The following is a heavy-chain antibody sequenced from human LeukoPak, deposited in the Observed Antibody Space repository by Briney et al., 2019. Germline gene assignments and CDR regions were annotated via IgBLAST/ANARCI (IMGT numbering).Heavy chain of an antibody. Sequence: GGSLRLSCAASGFTFSSYWMHWVRQAPGKGLLWVSRINSDGSSTSYADSVKGRFTISRDNAKNTLYLQMNSLRAEDTAVYYSARDPGIAAVDYSGQRTLVTVSS. CDR1: GFTFSSYW. CDR2: INSDGSST. D-gene: IGHD6-13*01. CDR3: ARDPGIAAVDY. J-gene: IGHJ4*02. V-gene: IGHV3-74*01.